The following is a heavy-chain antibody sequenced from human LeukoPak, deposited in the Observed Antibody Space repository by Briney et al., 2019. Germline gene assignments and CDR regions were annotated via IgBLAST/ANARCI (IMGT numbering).Heavy chain of an antibody. CDR2: IYHSGST. CDR3: ARHNSSGYLI. D-gene: IGHD3-22*01. CDR1: GYSISSGYY. J-gene: IGHJ4*02. V-gene: IGHV4-38-2*02. Sequence: SETLSLTCTVSGYSISSGYYWGWIRQPPGKGLEWIGSIYHSGSTYYNPSLKSRVTISVDTSKNQFSLKLSSVTAADTAVYYCARHNSSGYLIWGQGTLVTVSS.